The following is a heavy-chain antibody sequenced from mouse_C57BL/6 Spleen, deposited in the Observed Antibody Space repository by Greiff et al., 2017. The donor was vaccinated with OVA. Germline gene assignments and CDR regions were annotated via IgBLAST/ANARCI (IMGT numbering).Heavy chain of an antibody. D-gene: IGHD1-1*01. Sequence: VQLKESGPELVKPGASVKMSCKASGYTFTDYNMHWVKQSHGKSLEWIGYINPNNGGTSYNQKFKGKATLTVNKSSSTAYMELRSLTSEDSAVYYCARPGYYGSGGYAMDYWGQGTSVTVSS. CDR3: ARPGYYGSGGYAMDY. J-gene: IGHJ4*01. V-gene: IGHV1-22*01. CDR2: INPNNGGT. CDR1: GYTFTDYN.